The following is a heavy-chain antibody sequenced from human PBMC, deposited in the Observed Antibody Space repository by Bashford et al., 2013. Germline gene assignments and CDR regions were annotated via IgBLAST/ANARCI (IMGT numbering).Heavy chain of an antibody. J-gene: IGHJ4*02. CDR3: AAKHCGGDCVTFDY. CDR1: GGTFSSSA. CDR2: IVVGSGNT. Sequence: SVKVSCKASGGTFSSSAVQWVRQARGQRLEWIGWIVVGSGNTNYAQKFQERVTITRDMSTSTAYMELSSLRSEDTAVYYCAAKHCGGDCVTFDYWGQGTLVTVSS. V-gene: IGHV1-58*01. D-gene: IGHD2-21*01.